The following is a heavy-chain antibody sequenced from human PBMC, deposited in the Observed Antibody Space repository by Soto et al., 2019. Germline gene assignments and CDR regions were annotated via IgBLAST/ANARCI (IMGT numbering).Heavy chain of an antibody. J-gene: IGHJ6*02. CDR1: GFTFSSYA. CDR3: ARDRRYSSSWYPSGMDV. Sequence: QVQLVESGGGVVQPGRSLRLSCAASGFTFSSYAMHWVRQAPGKGLEWVAVISYDGSNKYYADSVKGRFTISRDNSKNTLYLQMNSLRAEDTAVYYCARDRRYSSSWYPSGMDVWGQGTTVTVSS. CDR2: ISYDGSNK. D-gene: IGHD6-13*01. V-gene: IGHV3-30-3*01.